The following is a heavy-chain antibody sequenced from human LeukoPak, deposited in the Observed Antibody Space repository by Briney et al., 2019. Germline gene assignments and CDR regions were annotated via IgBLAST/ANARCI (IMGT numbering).Heavy chain of an antibody. CDR2: INPHSGKT. V-gene: IGHV1-8*01. CDR3: ARVVTGNWFDP. CDR1: GYPFRNYD. D-gene: IGHD7-27*01. J-gene: IGHJ5*02. Sequence: ASVKVSCKTSGYPFRNYDINWVRQATGQGLEWMGWINPHSGKTGYAQKFQGRVTMTTDTSTSTAYMELRSLRSDDTAVYYCARVVTGNWFDPWGQGTLVTVSS.